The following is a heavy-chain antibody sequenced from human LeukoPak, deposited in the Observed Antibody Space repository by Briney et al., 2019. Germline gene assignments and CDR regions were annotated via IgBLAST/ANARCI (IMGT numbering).Heavy chain of an antibody. Sequence: ASVKVSCKTSGYTFNDYYVHWLRQAPGQGLEWMGWIHPNSGVTNYAQKFQGRVTMTRDTSISTAYMELSRLRSDDTAVYYCARAQMGINCSGGSCASGYYYYMDVWGKGTTVTVSS. J-gene: IGHJ6*03. CDR1: GYTFNDYY. D-gene: IGHD2-15*01. CDR2: IHPNSGVT. CDR3: ARAQMGINCSGGSCASGYYYYMDV. V-gene: IGHV1-2*02.